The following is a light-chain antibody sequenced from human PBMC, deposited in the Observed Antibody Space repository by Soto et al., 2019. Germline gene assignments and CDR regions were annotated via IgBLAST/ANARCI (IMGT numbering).Light chain of an antibody. CDR3: QESLSFLWGT. CDR1: QCISTS. CDR2: GAS. V-gene: IGKV1-39*01. Sequence: DIQMTQSPSSLSASVGDRVTITCRTSQCISTSLNWYQQKPGKAPKVLIYGASSLHSGVPSRFSGGGSGTDFTLTISSLQAEDFATYYCQESLSFLWGTFGPGTKVEVK. J-gene: IGKJ1*01.